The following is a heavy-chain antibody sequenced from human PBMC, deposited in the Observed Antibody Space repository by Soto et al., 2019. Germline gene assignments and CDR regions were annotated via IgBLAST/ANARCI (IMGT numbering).Heavy chain of an antibody. D-gene: IGHD6-19*01. Sequence: EVQLLESGGGLVQPGGSLRLSCAASGFTFSSYAMRWVRQAPGKGLEWVSAISGSGDSTYYADSVKGRFTTSRDNSKNTLYLQMNSRRAEDAAVYYCARRGSGRYSDYWGQGTLVTVSS. CDR3: ARRGSGRYSDY. CDR2: ISGSGDST. V-gene: IGHV3-23*01. CDR1: GFTFSSYA. J-gene: IGHJ4*02.